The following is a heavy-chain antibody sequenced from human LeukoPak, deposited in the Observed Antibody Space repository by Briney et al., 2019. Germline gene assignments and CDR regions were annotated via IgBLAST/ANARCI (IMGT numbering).Heavy chain of an antibody. D-gene: IGHD5-18*01. CDR2: ISVSCVTT. J-gene: IGHJ4*02. CDR3: AKVGWGYSYGSGGN. Sequence: AISVSCVTTYYAPSVTCRFTISRDNYKNTLYLKMNSLRAEDTAVYYCAKVGWGYSYGSGGNWDQGTLVTVSS. V-gene: IGHV3-23*01.